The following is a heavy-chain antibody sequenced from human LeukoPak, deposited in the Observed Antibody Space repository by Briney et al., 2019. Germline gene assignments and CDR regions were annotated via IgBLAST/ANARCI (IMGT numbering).Heavy chain of an antibody. D-gene: IGHD6-13*01. CDR2: IASDGNDK. J-gene: IGHJ4*02. CDR3: AKDGAMAAAGYYDY. CDR1: AFPFRNYA. V-gene: IGHV3-30*18. Sequence: GGSLRLSCAASAFPFRNYAMHWLRQAPGKGLGWVAVIASDGNDKHLADSVKGRFTISRDNSRNTLFLQMNSLRPEETAVYYCAKDGAMAAAGYYDYWGQGTPVTVSS.